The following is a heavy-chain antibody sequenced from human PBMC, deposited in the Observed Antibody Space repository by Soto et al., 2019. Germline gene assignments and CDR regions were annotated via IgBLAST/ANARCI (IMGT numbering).Heavy chain of an antibody. CDR1: GGSISSGGYY. Sequence: SETLSLTCTVSGGSISSGGYYWSWVRQHPGKGLEWIGYIYYSGSTYYNPSLKSRVTISVDTSKNQFSLKLSSVTAADTAVYYCARTALEWLLHNWFDPWGQGTLVTVSS. J-gene: IGHJ5*02. CDR3: ARTALEWLLHNWFDP. CDR2: IYYSGST. D-gene: IGHD3-3*01. V-gene: IGHV4-31*03.